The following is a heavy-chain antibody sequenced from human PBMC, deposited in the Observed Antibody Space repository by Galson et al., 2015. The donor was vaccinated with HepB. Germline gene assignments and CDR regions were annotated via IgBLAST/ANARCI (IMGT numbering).Heavy chain of an antibody. CDR1: GYTFTSYG. D-gene: IGHD6-6*01. CDR2: ISAYNGNT. CDR3: ARDLGIAARPSYNWFDP. J-gene: IGHJ5*02. V-gene: IGHV1-18*01. Sequence: SVKVSCKASGYTFTSYGIGWVRQAPGQGLEWMGWISAYNGNTNYAQKLQGRVTMTTDTSTSTAYMELRSLRSDDTAVYYCARDLGIAARPSYNWFDPWGQGTLVTVSS.